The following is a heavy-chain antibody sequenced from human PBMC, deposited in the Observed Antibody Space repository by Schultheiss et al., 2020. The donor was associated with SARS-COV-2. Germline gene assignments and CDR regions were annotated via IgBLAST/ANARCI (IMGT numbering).Heavy chain of an antibody. CDR3: ARYIISFGGILVSGFDY. J-gene: IGHJ4*02. CDR1: GFTFGDYG. V-gene: IGHV3-38-3*01. D-gene: IGHD3-16*02. Sequence: GGSLRLSCTASGFTFGDYGLSWVRQAPGKGLEWVSSISGGSTYYADSRKGRFTISRDNSKNTLHLQMNSLRAEDTAVYYCARYIISFGGILVSGFDYWGQGTLVTVSS. CDR2: ISGGST.